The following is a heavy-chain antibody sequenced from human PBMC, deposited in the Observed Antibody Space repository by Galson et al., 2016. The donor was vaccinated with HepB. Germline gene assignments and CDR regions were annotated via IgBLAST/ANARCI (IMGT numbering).Heavy chain of an antibody. CDR1: GDSISRYY. CDR3: AGGTAMVINWFDP. V-gene: IGHV4-59*01. D-gene: IGHD5-18*01. Sequence: SETLSLTCTVSGDSISRYYWGWIRQPPGKGLEWIGYIHYTGSTNYNPSLKSRVTISVDTSKNQFSLNLTSVTAADTAVYSCAGGTAMVINWFDPWGQGTLVTVSS. J-gene: IGHJ5*02. CDR2: IHYTGST.